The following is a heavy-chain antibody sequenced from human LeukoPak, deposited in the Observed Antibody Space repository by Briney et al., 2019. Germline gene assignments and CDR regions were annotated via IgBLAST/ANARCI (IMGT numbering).Heavy chain of an antibody. CDR1: GGTFSSYA. CDR2: IIPIFGTA. J-gene: IGHJ4*02. Sequence: GASVKVSCKASGGTFSSYAISWVRQAPGQGLEWMGGIIPIFGTANYAQKFQGRVTITADESTSTAYMGLSSLRSEDTAVYYCARASPYGGNPRYYFDYWGQGTLVTVSS. CDR3: ARASPYGGNPRYYFDY. D-gene: IGHD4-23*01. V-gene: IGHV1-69*13.